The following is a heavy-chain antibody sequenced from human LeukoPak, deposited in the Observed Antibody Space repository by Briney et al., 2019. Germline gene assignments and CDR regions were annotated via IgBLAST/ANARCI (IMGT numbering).Heavy chain of an antibody. V-gene: IGHV4-61*01. CDR2: SYYSGST. CDR1: GGSISSSSYY. CDR3: AREGEGYSYGYTYGGGDAFDI. J-gene: IGHJ3*02. D-gene: IGHD5-18*01. Sequence: SETLSLTCTVSGGSISSSSYYWGWIRQPPGKGLEWIGYSYYSGSTNYNPSLKSRVTISVDTSKNQFSLKLSSVTAADTAVYYCAREGEGYSYGYTYGGGDAFDIWGQGTMVTVSS.